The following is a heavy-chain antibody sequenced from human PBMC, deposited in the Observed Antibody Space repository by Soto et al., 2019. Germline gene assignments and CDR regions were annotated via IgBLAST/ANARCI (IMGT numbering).Heavy chain of an antibody. J-gene: IGHJ5*02. CDR3: ARDSGDSRSDWFDP. D-gene: IGHD3-10*01. Sequence: SETLSLTCTVSGGSINSYYWSWIRQPPGKGLEWIGSINYSGSTNHTPSLKSRVTISVDTSKQQFSLKLTSVTAADTAVYYCARDSGDSRSDWFDPWGQGTLVTVSS. CDR2: INYSGST. V-gene: IGHV4-59*01. CDR1: GGSINSYY.